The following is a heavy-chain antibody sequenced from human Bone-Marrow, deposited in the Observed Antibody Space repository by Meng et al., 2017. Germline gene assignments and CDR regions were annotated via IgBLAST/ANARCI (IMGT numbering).Heavy chain of an antibody. CDR1: GGTFSSYA. J-gene: IGHJ4*02. CDR3: AREMATIKWKGRFDY. D-gene: IGHD5-24*01. CDR2: IIPIFGTA. Sequence: SVKVFCKASGGTFSSYAISWVRQAPGQGLEWMGGIIPIFGTANYAQKFQDRVTITADESTSTAYMELSSLRSEDTAVYYCAREMATIKWKGRFDYWGQGTLVTVSS. V-gene: IGHV1-69*13.